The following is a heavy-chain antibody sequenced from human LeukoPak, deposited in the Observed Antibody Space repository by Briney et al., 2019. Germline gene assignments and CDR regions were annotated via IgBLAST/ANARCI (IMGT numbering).Heavy chain of an antibody. CDR2: IYYSGST. V-gene: IGHV4-39*07. CDR1: GGSFSSSSYY. CDR3: ARDLLLSSVFDP. Sequence: SQTLSLTCSVSGGSFSSSSYYWGWIRQPPGKGLEWIGSIYYSGSTYYNPSLKSQVTISVDTSKNQFSLKLSSVTAADTAVYYCARDLLLSSVFDPWGQGALVTVSS. J-gene: IGHJ5*02. D-gene: IGHD3-10*01.